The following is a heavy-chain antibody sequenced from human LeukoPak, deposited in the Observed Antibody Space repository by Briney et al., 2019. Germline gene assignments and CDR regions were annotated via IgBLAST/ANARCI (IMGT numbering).Heavy chain of an antibody. Sequence: GGSLRLSCAASGFTFSGYAMHWVRQAPGKGLEWVAVISYDGSNEYYADSVKGRFTISRDNSKNTLYLQMNSLSVEDTAVYYCARVGYYASGPFSYFDYWGQGILVTVSS. J-gene: IGHJ4*02. CDR2: ISYDGSNE. V-gene: IGHV3-30-3*01. CDR1: GFTFSGYA. CDR3: ARVGYYASGPFSYFDY. D-gene: IGHD3-10*01.